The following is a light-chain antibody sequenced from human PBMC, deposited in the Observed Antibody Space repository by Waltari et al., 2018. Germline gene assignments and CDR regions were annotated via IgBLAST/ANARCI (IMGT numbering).Light chain of an antibody. CDR3: MQALQTRLT. CDR2: LGS. CDR1: QGLLHSNGYNY. J-gene: IGKJ4*01. Sequence: DIVMTQSPLSLPVTPGEPASISCRSSQGLLHSNGYNYLDWYLQKPGQSPQLLIYLGSNRASGVPDRFSGSGSGTDFTLKSSRVEAEDVGVYYCMQALQTRLTFGGGTKVEIK. V-gene: IGKV2-28*01.